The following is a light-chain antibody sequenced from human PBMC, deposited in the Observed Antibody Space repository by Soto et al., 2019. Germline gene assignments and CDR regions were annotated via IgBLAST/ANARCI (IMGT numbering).Light chain of an antibody. Sequence: EVVMTQSPATLSLSPGERATLSCRASQSVSSSLAWYQQKPGQAPRLLIYGAYTRAAGIPDRFSGSGSETEFTLIISRLQAEDFAIYYCQQYNNWWTFGQGTKVEIK. CDR2: GAY. J-gene: IGKJ1*01. CDR3: QQYNNWWT. CDR1: QSVSSS. V-gene: IGKV3-15*01.